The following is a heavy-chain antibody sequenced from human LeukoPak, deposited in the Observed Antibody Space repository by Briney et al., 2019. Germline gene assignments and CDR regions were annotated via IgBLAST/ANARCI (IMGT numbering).Heavy chain of an antibody. CDR3: ARDPLTMIGAGSDAFDI. CDR2: INPNSGGT. Sequence: GASVKVSCKASGYTFTGYYMHWVRQAPGQGLEWMGRINPNSGGTNYAQKFQGRVTMTRDTSISTAYMELSRLRSDDTAVYYCARDPLTMIGAGSDAFDIRGQGTMVTVSS. J-gene: IGHJ3*02. V-gene: IGHV1-2*06. CDR1: GYTFTGYY. D-gene: IGHD3-22*01.